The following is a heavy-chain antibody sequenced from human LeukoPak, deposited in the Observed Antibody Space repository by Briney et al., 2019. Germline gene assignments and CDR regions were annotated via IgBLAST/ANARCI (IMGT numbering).Heavy chain of an antibody. CDR1: GGSISSSSYY. J-gene: IGHJ6*02. CDR3: ARTVRGVDYYYGMDV. Sequence: SETLSLTCTVSGGSISSSSYYWGWIRQPPGKELEWIGSIYYSGSTYYNPSLKSRVTISVDTSKNQFSLKLSSVTAADTAVYYCARTVRGVDYYYGMDVWGQGTTVTVSS. V-gene: IGHV4-39*07. D-gene: IGHD3-10*01. CDR2: IYYSGST.